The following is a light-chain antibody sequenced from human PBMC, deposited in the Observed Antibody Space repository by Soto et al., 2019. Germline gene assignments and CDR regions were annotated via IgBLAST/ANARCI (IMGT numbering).Light chain of an antibody. J-gene: IGKJ1*01. Sequence: EIVMTQSPATLAVSPGERATLSCRASQSISDNVAWYQQKRGQAPRLLLYDRGTRATDVPARFSAGGSATEFTLTISSLQSEDFAVYYCQQYDNWPRTFGQGTKVEIK. CDR2: DRG. CDR3: QQYDNWPRT. CDR1: QSISDN. V-gene: IGKV3-15*01.